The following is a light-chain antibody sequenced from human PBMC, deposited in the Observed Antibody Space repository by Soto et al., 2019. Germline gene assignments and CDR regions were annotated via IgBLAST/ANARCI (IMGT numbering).Light chain of an antibody. CDR3: QHYVSPPIT. CDR2: NAA. J-gene: IGKJ5*01. V-gene: IGKV3-20*01. CDR1: QIVNSGF. Sequence: EIVLTQSPGTLSLSPGERATLSCRASQIVNSGFLAWYQHKPGQAPRLVIYNAATRGTGISDRFSGSGSGTDFTLTISRLEPEDFAVYYCQHYVSPPITFGQGTRLEIK.